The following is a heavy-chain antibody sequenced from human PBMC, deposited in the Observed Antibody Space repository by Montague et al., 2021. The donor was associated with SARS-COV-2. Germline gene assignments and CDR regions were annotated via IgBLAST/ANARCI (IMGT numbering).Heavy chain of an antibody. CDR3: ASGKYYYFWSGYYSHDYVSGMDV. V-gene: IGHV4-4*07. CDR1: GGSISSYC. J-gene: IGHJ6*02. Sequence: SETLSLTCTVSGGSISSYCWSWIRQSAGTGLEWMWRIHTSGSTDYNPSLNSRGTMSVDTAKNQISLRLSSGTAAVTAVYYCASGKYYYFWSGYYSHDYVSGMDVWGQGTTVTVSS. CDR2: IHTSGST. D-gene: IGHD3-3*01.